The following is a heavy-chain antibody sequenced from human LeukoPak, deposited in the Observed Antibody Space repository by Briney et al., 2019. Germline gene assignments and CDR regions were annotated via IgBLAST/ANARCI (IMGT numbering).Heavy chain of an antibody. J-gene: IGHJ4*02. CDR1: GYTFTDYY. Sequence: ASVKVSCKASGYTFTDYYIHWVRQAPGQGLEWVGRINPNSGGTNYAQKFQGRVTMTRDTSISTAYMELRRLRSDDTAVYYCARDFERPDYWGQGTLVTVSS. V-gene: IGHV1-2*06. CDR3: ARDFERPDY. CDR2: INPNSGGT.